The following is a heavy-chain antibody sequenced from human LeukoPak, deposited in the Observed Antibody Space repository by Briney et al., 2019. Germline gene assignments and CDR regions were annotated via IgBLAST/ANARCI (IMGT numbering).Heavy chain of an antibody. CDR2: TYYRYKWYN. J-gene: IGHJ4*02. D-gene: IGHD6-6*01. CDR3: AREVPLGIAARHWDY. CDR1: GDRVSSNSAA. Sequence: SQNLSRTCAISGDRVSSNSAAWNWIRQSPSRGLEWLGRTYYRYKWYNDYAVSVKSRITINPDTSKNQFSLQLNSVTPEDTAVYYCAREVPLGIAARHWDYWGQGTLVTVSS. V-gene: IGHV6-1*01.